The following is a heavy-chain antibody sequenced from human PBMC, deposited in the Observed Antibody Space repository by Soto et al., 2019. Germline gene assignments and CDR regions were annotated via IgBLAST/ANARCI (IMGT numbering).Heavy chain of an antibody. J-gene: IGHJ4*02. V-gene: IGHV3-30-3*01. CDR1: GFTFSSYA. CDR3: ARPGEYYDFWSGYYY. Sequence: GGSLRLSFAASGFTFSSYAMHWVRQAPGKGLEWVAVISYDGSNKYYADSVKGRFTISRDNSKNTLYLQMNSLRAEDTAVYYCARPGEYYDFWSGYYYWGQGTLVTVSS. CDR2: ISYDGSNK. D-gene: IGHD3-3*01.